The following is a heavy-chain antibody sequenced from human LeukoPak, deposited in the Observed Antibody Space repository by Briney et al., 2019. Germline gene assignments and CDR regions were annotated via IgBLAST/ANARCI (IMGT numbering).Heavy chain of an antibody. CDR2: VFYSGSA. CDR3: ARGSTLIRGFDY. Sequence: SQTLSLTCTVSGGSISSGDHYWNWIRQHPEKSLEWIGYVFYSGSAYYNPSLKSRVTISVDTSKNQFSLKLSSVTAADTAVYYCARGSTLIRGFDYWGQGTLVTVSS. D-gene: IGHD3-10*01. J-gene: IGHJ4*02. V-gene: IGHV4-31*03. CDR1: GGSISSGDHY.